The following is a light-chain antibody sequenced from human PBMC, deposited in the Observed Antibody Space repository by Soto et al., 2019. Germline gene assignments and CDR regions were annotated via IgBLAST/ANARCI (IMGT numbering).Light chain of an antibody. CDR2: QDT. CDR1: ALPRQY. J-gene: IGLJ1*01. CDR3: QSADTSGNIEV. Sequence: SYELTQPPSMSVSPGQTAVITCSGDALPRQYVYWFKQKPGQAPVLVIYQDTRRPSTIPARFSGSASGTTVTLTISEVQADDEADYYCQSADTSGNIEVFGPGTKV. V-gene: IGLV3-25*02.